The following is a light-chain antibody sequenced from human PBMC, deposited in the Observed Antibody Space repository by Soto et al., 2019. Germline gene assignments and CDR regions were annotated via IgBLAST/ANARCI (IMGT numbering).Light chain of an antibody. Sequence: IVLMQSPGTLSLSPGERATLSCRASQSVSSSYLAWYQQKPGQAPRLLIYGASSRATGIPDRFSGSGSGTDFTLTISGLEPEDCAVYYCQQYGSSPPYTFGQGTKLEIK. V-gene: IGKV3-20*01. CDR1: QSVSSSY. CDR2: GAS. J-gene: IGKJ2*01. CDR3: QQYGSSPPYT.